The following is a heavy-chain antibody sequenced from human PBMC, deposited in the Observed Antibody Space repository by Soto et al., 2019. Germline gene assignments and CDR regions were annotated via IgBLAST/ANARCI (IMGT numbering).Heavy chain of an antibody. V-gene: IGHV3-23*01. Sequence: PGGSLRLSCAAFGFTFSSYAMSWVRQAPGKGLEWVSAISGSGGSTYYADSVKGRFTISRDNSKNTLYLQMNSLRAEDTAVYYCAKVGGAHYYYYGMDVWGQGTTVTVSS. J-gene: IGHJ6*02. D-gene: IGHD1-26*01. CDR3: AKVGGAHYYYYGMDV. CDR1: GFTFSSYA. CDR2: ISGSGGST.